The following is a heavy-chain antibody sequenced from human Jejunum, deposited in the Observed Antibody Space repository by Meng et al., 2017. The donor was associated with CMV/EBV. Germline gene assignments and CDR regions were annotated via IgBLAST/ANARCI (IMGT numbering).Heavy chain of an antibody. CDR3: ARGESRGYYYFDY. CDR2: LSPSGNI. D-gene: IGHD3-22*01. J-gene: IGHJ4*02. Sequence: LHESGPGLGGPPVTLPSTGPVLGVSIISYSCSGLRPPAGKKLECIARLSPSGNINYIPSLKVRVTMSLDTSNNQIFLNRTSVTAADTALYYFARGESRGYYYFDYWGQGILVTVPS. CDR1: GVSIISYS. V-gene: IGHV4-4*07.